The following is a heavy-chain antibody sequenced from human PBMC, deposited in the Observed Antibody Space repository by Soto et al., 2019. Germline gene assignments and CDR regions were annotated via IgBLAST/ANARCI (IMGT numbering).Heavy chain of an antibody. D-gene: IGHD2-2*01. CDR3: ARGASCSSTSCYDNFHYGLAV. V-gene: IGHV1-18*01. J-gene: IGHJ6*02. CDR2: ITASNGNA. CDR1: GYTFTNYG. Sequence: VASVKVSCKASGYTFTNYGITWVRQAPGQGPEWMGWITASNGNANYAREIQGRLTLTRDTSTNTASMELRSLRSDDTAVYYCARGASCSSTSCYDNFHYGLAVWGQGTTVTVSS.